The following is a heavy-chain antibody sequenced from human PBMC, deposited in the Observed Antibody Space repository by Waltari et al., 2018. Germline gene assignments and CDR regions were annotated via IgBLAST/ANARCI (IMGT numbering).Heavy chain of an antibody. J-gene: IGHJ4*02. Sequence: QVQLVQSGAEVKKPGSSVKVSCKASGGTFSSYAISWVRQAPGQGLEWTGGVIPSFGTANYAQKCQGRVTITADKSTSTAYMELSSLRSEDTAVYYCARGYTAYDSSGYYILYFDYWGQGTLVTVSS. CDR3: ARGYTAYDSSGYYILYFDY. CDR1: GGTFSSYA. D-gene: IGHD3-22*01. CDR2: VIPSFGTA. V-gene: IGHV1-69*14.